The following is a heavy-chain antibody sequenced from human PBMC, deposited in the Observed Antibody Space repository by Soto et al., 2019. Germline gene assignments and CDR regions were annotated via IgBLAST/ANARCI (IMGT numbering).Heavy chain of an antibody. CDR2: MNPYSGDT. V-gene: IGHV1-8*02. D-gene: IGHD6-19*01. CDR1: GYTFTNFH. Sequence: ASVKVYVKASGYTFTNFHFNWVRQATGQVLEWIGWMNPYSGDTGYAQDFQGRVTMTRDTSINTAYMEMASLTCDDTDVYYRARGSPGPVANWGQGTPVTVSA. CDR3: ARGSPGPVAN. J-gene: IGHJ4*02.